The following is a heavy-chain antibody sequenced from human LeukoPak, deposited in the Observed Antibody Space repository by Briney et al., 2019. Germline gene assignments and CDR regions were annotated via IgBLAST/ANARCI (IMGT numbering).Heavy chain of an antibody. CDR3: AREKWLRFGGNWFDP. V-gene: IGHV4-4*07. CDR2: IYTSGST. J-gene: IGHJ5*02. D-gene: IGHD5-12*01. CDR1: GGSISSYY. Sequence: TSETLSLTCTVSGGSISSYYWSWIRQPAGKGLEWIGRIYTSGSTNYNPSLKSRVTMSVDTSKSQFSLKLSSVTAADTAVYYCAREKWLRFGGNWFDPWGQGTLVTVSS.